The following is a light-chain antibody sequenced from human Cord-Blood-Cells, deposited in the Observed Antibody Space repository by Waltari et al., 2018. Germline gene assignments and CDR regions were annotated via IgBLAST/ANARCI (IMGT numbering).Light chain of an antibody. CDR1: SSDVGGYNY. CDR3: SSYTSSSTLYV. J-gene: IGLJ1*01. CDR2: EVS. V-gene: IGLV2-14*01. Sequence: QSALTQPASVSGSPGQSITISCTGTSSDVGGYNYVSWYQQHPGKAPKLMIYEVSNRPSGGSNLFSGSKSGNTASLTISGLQAEDEADYYCSSYTSSSTLYVFGTGTKVTVL.